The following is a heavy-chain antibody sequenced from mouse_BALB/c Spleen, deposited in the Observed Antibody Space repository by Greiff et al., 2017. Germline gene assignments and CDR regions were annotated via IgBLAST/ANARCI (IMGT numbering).Heavy chain of an antibody. Sequence: VQGVESGPGLVQPSQSLSITCTVSGFSLTSYGVHWVRQSPGKGLEWLGVIWSGGSTDYNAAFISRLSISKDNSKSQVFFKMNSLQANDTAIYYCARPYYRYDDYAMDYWGQGTSVTVSA. D-gene: IGHD2-14*01. CDR2: IWSGGST. CDR1: GFSLTSYG. CDR3: ARPYYRYDDYAMDY. V-gene: IGHV2-2*02. J-gene: IGHJ4*01.